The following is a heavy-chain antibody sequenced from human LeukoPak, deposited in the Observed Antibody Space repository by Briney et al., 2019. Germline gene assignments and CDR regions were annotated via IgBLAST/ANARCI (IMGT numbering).Heavy chain of an antibody. V-gene: IGHV4-59*08. D-gene: IGHD2-15*01. CDR3: ARHCSGDSCHQIYLEY. CDR2: IYYSGST. CDR1: GGSFSAYY. Sequence: SETLSLTCAVYGGSFSAYYWSWIRQPPGKGLEWIGYIYYSGSTNYNPSLKSRVTISIDTSKKHFSLKLTSVTAADTAVYYCARHCSGDSCHQIYLEYWGQGTLVTVSS. J-gene: IGHJ4*02.